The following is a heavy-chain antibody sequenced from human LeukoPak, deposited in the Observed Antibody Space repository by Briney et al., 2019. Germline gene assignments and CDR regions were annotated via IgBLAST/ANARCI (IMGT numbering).Heavy chain of an antibody. V-gene: IGHV4-39*01. D-gene: IGHD2-2*01. CDR3: ASLTVVPAAQFDY. CDR1: GGSISSSSYY. J-gene: IGHJ4*02. CDR2: IYYSGST. Sequence: SETLSLTCTVSGGSISSSSYYWGWIRQPPGKGLEWIGSIYYSGSTYYNPSLKSRATISVDTSKNQFSLKPSSVTAADTAVYYCASLTVVPAAQFDYWGQGTLVTVSS.